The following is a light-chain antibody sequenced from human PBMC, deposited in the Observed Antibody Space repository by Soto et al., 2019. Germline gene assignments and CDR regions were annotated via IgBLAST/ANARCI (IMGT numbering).Light chain of an antibody. CDR3: QQSYSTPFT. V-gene: IGKV1-39*01. Sequence: DIQMTQSPSSLSASVGDRVTITCRASQSISSYLNWYQQKPGKAPKLLICAASSLQSGVPSRFSGSGSGTDFTLTISSMQTADFANYYCQQSYSTPFTFGPGTKVDIK. J-gene: IGKJ3*01. CDR1: QSISSY. CDR2: AAS.